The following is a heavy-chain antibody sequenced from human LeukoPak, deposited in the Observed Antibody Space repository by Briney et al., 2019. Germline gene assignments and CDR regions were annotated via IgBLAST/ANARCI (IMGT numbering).Heavy chain of an antibody. CDR2: IYYSGIT. D-gene: IGHD4-17*01. J-gene: IGHJ4*02. CDR3: ARSSTGGDYGIDY. CDR1: NGSISTYY. Sequence: SETLSLTCTVSNGSISTYYWSWIRQPPGKGLEWIGYIYYSGITNYNPSLKSRLTISVDTSKNQFSLKLSSVTAADTAVYYCARSSTGGDYGIDYWGQGTLVTVSS. V-gene: IGHV4-59*12.